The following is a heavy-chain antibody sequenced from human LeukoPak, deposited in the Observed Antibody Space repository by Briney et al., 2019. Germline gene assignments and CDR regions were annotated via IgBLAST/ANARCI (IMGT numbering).Heavy chain of an antibody. D-gene: IGHD3-16*01. J-gene: IGHJ4*02. CDR1: GFTFSDYA. CDR2: NTGSSYTT. V-gene: IGHV3-48*04. Sequence: GGSLRLSCAASGFTFSDYALNGVREAPGKGRVGISGNTGSSYTTYYAASLKGRVTISRDNAKNPLYLQMNSLTAEDTAVYYCGGGASSASDLVYWGQGPLVTVSS. CDR3: GGGASSASDLVY.